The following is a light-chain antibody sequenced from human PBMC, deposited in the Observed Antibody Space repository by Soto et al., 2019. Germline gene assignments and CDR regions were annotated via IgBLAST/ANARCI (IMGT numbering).Light chain of an antibody. Sequence: EIVLTQSPATLSLSPGERATLFCRAGQSVSSYLAWYQQKPGQSPRLLIYDASNRATGIPARFSGSGFGTDFTLTISSLEPEDAAAYYCQQRSNWPPITFGQGTRLEIK. V-gene: IGKV3-11*01. CDR2: DAS. J-gene: IGKJ5*01. CDR1: QSVSSY. CDR3: QQRSNWPPIT.